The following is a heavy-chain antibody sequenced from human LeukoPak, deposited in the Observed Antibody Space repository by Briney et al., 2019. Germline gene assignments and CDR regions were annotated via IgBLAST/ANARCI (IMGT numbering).Heavy chain of an antibody. Sequence: SETLSLTCTVSGGSISSHYCSWIRQPPGKGLEWIGYIYYSGSTKYNPSLKSRVTIAIDTSKNQFSLKLSSVTAADTAVYYCARDDGAYVDDWARWFDPWGQGTLVTVSS. CDR2: IYYSGST. CDR1: GGSISSHY. V-gene: IGHV4-59*11. D-gene: IGHD4-17*01. J-gene: IGHJ5*02. CDR3: ARDDGAYVDDWARWFDP.